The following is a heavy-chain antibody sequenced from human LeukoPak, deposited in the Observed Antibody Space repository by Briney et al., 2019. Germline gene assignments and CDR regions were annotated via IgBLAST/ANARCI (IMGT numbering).Heavy chain of an antibody. CDR3: ARGDVDIVMGY. J-gene: IGHJ4*02. V-gene: IGHV4-59*01. CDR2: IYYSGST. Sequence: SETLSLTCTVSGGSISNYYWSWIRQPPGKGLEWIGYIYYSGSTKYNPSLESRVTISVDTSKNQFYLRLSSVTAADTAVYFCARGDVDIVMGYWGQGTLVTVSS. D-gene: IGHD5-12*01. CDR1: GGSISNYY.